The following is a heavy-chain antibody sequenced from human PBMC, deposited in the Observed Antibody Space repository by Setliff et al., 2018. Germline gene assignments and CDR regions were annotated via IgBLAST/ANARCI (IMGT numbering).Heavy chain of an antibody. V-gene: IGHV4-30-4*08. D-gene: IGHD3-10*01. J-gene: IGHJ5*02. CDR1: GGSISSGDYY. CDR2: IYSSGST. CDR3: ARESRYYWGSGNWFDP. Sequence: SETLSLTCTVSGGSISSGDYYWSWIRQPPGKGLEWIGYIYSSGSTYYNPSLKSRVSISVDTSKNQFSLKLSSVTAADTAVYYCARESRYYWGSGNWFDPWGQGTLVTVSS.